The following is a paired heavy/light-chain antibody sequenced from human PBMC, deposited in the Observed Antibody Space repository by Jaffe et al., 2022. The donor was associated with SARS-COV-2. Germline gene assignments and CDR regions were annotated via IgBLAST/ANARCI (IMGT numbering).Heavy chain of an antibody. V-gene: IGHV3-48*01. D-gene: IGHD4-17*01. CDR2: ISSSSSTI. Sequence: EVQLVESGGGLVQPGGSLRLSCAASGFTFSSYSMNWVRQAPGKGLEWVSYISSSSSTIYYADSVKGRFTISRDNAKNSLYLQMNSLRAEDTAVYYCARSDFDYGGNRHYFDYWGQGTLVTVSS. CDR3: ARSDFDYGGNRHYFDY. CDR1: GFTFSSYS. J-gene: IGHJ4*02.
Light chain of an antibody. CDR2: GAS. CDR3: QQYNNWWT. J-gene: IGKJ1*01. V-gene: IGKV3-15*01. Sequence: EIVMTQSPATLSVSPGERATLSCRASQSVSGNLAWYQQKPGQAPRLLIYGASTRATGIPARFSGSGSGTEFTLTISSLQSEDFAVYYCQQYNNWWTFGQGTKVEIK. CDR1: QSVSGN.